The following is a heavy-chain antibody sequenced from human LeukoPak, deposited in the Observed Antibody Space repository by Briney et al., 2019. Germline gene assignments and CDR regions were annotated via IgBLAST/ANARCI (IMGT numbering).Heavy chain of an antibody. V-gene: IGHV5-51*01. J-gene: IGHJ3*02. D-gene: IGHD4-17*01. Sequence: GESLKISYKGSGYSFTSYWIGWVRQMPGKGLEWMGIIYPGDSDTRYSPFFQGQVTISADKSISTAYLQWSSLKASDTAMYYCARLSPLKAVTRPRGAFDIWGQGTMVTVSS. CDR1: GYSFTSYW. CDR3: ARLSPLKAVTRPRGAFDI. CDR2: IYPGDSDT.